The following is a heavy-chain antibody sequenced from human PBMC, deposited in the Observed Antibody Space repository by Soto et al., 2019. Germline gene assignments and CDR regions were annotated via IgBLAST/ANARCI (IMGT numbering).Heavy chain of an antibody. CDR1: GFTFSSYA. D-gene: IGHD6-13*01. Sequence: EVQLLESGGGLVQPGGSLRLSCAAYGFTFSSYAMSWVRQAPGKGLEWVSAISGSGGSTYYADSVKGRFTISRDNSKNTLYLQMNSLRAEDTAVYYCAKDWWQQLAYFDYWGQGTLVTVSS. V-gene: IGHV3-23*01. CDR2: ISGSGGST. J-gene: IGHJ4*02. CDR3: AKDWWQQLAYFDY.